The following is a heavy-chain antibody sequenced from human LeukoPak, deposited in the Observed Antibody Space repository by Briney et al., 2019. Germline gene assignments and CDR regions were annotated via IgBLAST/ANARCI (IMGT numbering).Heavy chain of an antibody. D-gene: IGHD1-1*01. V-gene: IGHV4-34*01. CDR3: ARPRGTTYNWFDP. Sequence: PSETLSLTCGVYGGSLSGYYWSWIRQPPGKGLEWIGEINHSGSTNYTPSLKSRVTISVDTSKKQFSLKLNSVPAADTAVYYCARPRGTTYNWFDPWGQGTQVTVSS. CDR1: GGSLSGYY. CDR2: INHSGST. J-gene: IGHJ5*02.